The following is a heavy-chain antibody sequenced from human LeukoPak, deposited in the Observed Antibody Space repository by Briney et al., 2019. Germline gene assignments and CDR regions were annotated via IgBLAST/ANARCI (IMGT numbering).Heavy chain of an antibody. Sequence: PGRSLRLSCAASGFTFSRYGMHWVRQAPGKGLEWVAVISYDGSKKYYADSLKGRFTISRDNSKNTLYLQMNSPRAEDTAVYYCAKGPYYDILTFDYWGQGTLVTVSS. CDR2: ISYDGSKK. D-gene: IGHD3-9*01. CDR3: AKGPYYDILTFDY. J-gene: IGHJ4*02. V-gene: IGHV3-30*18. CDR1: GFTFSRYG.